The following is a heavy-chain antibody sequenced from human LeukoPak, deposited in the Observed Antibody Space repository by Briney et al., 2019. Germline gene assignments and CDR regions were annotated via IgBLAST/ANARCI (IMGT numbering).Heavy chain of an antibody. CDR1: GFTFRTYG. CDR2: ISYDGSNK. CDR3: AREGGYSYGQFDY. Sequence: GRSLRLSCAASGFTFRTYGMHWVRQAPGKGLEWVAVISYDGSNKYYADSVKGRFTISRDNSKNTLYLQMNSLRAEDTAVYYCAREGGYSYGQFDYWGQGTLVTVSS. J-gene: IGHJ4*02. V-gene: IGHV3-30*03. D-gene: IGHD5-18*01.